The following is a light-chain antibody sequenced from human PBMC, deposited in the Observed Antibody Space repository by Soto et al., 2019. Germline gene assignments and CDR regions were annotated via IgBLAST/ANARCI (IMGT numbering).Light chain of an antibody. CDR3: VLYMGNGISV. V-gene: IGLV8-61*01. Sequence: QTVVTQEPSFSVSPGGTVTLTCGLNSGSVSAGHYPSWYQQTPGQAPRTLIYDTNTLSSGVPDRFSGSILGNKAALTITGSQADDESDYYCVLYMGNGISVFGGGPKLTVL. CDR2: DTN. CDR1: SGSVSAGHY. J-gene: IGLJ3*02.